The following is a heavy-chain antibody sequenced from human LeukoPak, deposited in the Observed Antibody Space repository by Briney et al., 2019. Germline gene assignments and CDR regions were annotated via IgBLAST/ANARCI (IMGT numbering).Heavy chain of an antibody. Sequence: GGSLRLACAASGFTFSSYTMNWVRQAPGKGLEWVSSISSSSSYIYYADSVKGRLTISRDNAKNSLYLQMNSLRAEDTAVYYCARDPTPRYCSGGSCYTHYGMDVWGQGTTVTVSS. D-gene: IGHD2-15*01. CDR3: ARDPTPRYCSGGSCYTHYGMDV. J-gene: IGHJ6*02. CDR1: GFTFSSYT. V-gene: IGHV3-21*01. CDR2: ISSSSSYI.